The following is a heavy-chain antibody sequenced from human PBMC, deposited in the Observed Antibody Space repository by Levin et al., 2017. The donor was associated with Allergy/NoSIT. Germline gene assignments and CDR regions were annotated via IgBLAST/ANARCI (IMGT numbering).Heavy chain of an antibody. CDR2: ISSDGSER. V-gene: IGHV3-74*01. D-gene: IGHD2-8*01. CDR1: GFTFSRYW. Sequence: PGGSLRLSCATGGFTFSRYWMHWVRQAPGKGLVWLARISSDGSERRYADFVKGRFTVSRDNAKNKRYLQMNDLSAEDTAVYYCARDEWGSFDYWGQGTLVTVSS. J-gene: IGHJ4*02. CDR3: ARDEWGSFDY.